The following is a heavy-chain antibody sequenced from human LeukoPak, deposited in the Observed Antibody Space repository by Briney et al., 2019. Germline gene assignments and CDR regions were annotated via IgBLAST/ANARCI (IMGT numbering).Heavy chain of an antibody. CDR2: ISGSGGST. CDR3: AKLGLRYFDWLHVGPKN. D-gene: IGHD3-9*01. V-gene: IGHV3-23*01. Sequence: PGGSLRLSCAASGFSFSSYAMSWVRQAPGKGLEWVSAISGSGGSTYYADSVKGRFTISRDNSKNTLYLQMNSLRAEDTAVYYCAKLGLRYFDWLHVGPKNWGQGTLVTVSS. J-gene: IGHJ4*02. CDR1: GFSFSSYA.